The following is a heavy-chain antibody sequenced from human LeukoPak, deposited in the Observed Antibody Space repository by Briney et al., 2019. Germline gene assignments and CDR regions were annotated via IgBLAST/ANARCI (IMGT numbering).Heavy chain of an antibody. J-gene: IGHJ3*01. Sequence: GSLRLSCAGSGFHFSSHWMHWVRQAPGEGLVWVSRVKSDGSSTNYADSVKGRFTVSRDNAKNTLILQMNSLRAEDTAVYYCARGGSPPEALGDTFDVWGHGTLVTVSS. CDR1: GFHFSSHW. D-gene: IGHD1-26*01. CDR2: VKSDGSST. CDR3: ARGGSPPEALGDTFDV. V-gene: IGHV3-74*01.